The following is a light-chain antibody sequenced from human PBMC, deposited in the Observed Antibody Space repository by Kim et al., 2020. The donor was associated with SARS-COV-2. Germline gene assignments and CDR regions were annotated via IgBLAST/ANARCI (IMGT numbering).Light chain of an antibody. CDR1: QGVSNW. Sequence: AYVGDRVTITCRASQGVSNWLAWYQQKPGKAPSLLIYATSVLQSGVPSRFSGSGSGTDFTLTISSLQPEDFATYYCQQVNSFPSTFGPGTKVDIK. V-gene: IGKV1-12*02. CDR2: ATS. J-gene: IGKJ3*01. CDR3: QQVNSFPST.